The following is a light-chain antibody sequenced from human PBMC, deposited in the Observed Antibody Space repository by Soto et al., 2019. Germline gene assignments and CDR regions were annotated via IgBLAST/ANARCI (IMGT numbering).Light chain of an antibody. Sequence: EIVLTKSPGTLSLSPGERATLSCRASQSVTSRYLAWYQQKPGQAPRLLISGASSRATGIPDRFSGSGSGTDFTLTISRLEPEDFAVYYYQSYAISPPYTFGQGTKLEIK. CDR1: QSVTSRY. CDR3: QSYAISPPYT. J-gene: IGKJ2*01. CDR2: GAS. V-gene: IGKV3-20*01.